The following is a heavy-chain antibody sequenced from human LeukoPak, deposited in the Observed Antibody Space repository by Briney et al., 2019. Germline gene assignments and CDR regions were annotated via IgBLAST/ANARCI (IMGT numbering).Heavy chain of an antibody. CDR2: LNYNGGNT. CDR3: AQISVDTSRNRWAYFDA. D-gene: IGHD5-18*01. V-gene: IGHV3-23*01. CDR1: GFTFSTYA. Sequence: PGGSLRLSCAASGFTFSTYAMTWLRQAPGKGLEWVSALNYNGGNTYYADSVKGRFTISRDNSKNMLYLQMNSLRAEDTAIYYCAQISVDTSRNRWAYFDAWSQGCLVTVSA. J-gene: IGHJ4*01.